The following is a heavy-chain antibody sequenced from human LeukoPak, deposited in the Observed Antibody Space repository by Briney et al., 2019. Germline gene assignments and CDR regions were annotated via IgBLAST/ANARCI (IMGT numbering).Heavy chain of an antibody. V-gene: IGHV3-23*01. CDR1: GFTFTTYA. CDR3: AKGRYDAGISWFDR. CDR2: ISGVGDNT. Sequence: GGSLRLSCAASGFTFTTYAIGWVRQLPGKGLEWVSIISGVGDNTYYADPVKGRFSISRDNTRNTLSLEMSSLRVEDTAVYYCAKGRYDAGISWFDRWGQGTLVSVSS. J-gene: IGHJ5*02. D-gene: IGHD3-10*01.